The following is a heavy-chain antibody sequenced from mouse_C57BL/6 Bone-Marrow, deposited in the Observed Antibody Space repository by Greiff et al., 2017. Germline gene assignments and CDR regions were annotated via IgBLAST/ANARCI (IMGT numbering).Heavy chain of an antibody. V-gene: IGHV8-9*01. Sequence: LQQSGPGILQPSQTLSLTCSFSVFSLSTFGMGVSWIRQPSGKGLEWLAHIYWDEDKHYKPSLKSRLTISKDTSNNQVFLKITTVDTADTATYYSARNDDYFDYWGQGTTLTVSS. D-gene: IGHD2-12*01. J-gene: IGHJ2*01. CDR3: ARNDDYFDY. CDR1: VFSLSTFGMG. CDR2: IYWDEDK.